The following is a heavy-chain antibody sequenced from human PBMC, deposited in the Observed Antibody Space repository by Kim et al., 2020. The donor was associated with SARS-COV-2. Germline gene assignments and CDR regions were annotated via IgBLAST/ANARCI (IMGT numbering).Heavy chain of an antibody. D-gene: IGHD1-26*01. CDR1: GYTFTSYY. CDR2: INPSGGST. Sequence: ASVKVSCKASGYTFTSYYMHWVRQAPGQGLEWMGIINPSGGSTSYAQKFQGRVTMTRDTSTSTVYMELSSLRSEDTAVYYCARDHPGSSGYYYGMDVWGQGTTVTVSS. J-gene: IGHJ6*02. V-gene: IGHV1-46*01. CDR3: ARDHPGSSGYYYGMDV.